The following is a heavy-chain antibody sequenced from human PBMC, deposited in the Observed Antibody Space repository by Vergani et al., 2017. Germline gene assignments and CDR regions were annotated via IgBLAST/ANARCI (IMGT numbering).Heavy chain of an antibody. V-gene: IGHV3-21*04. CDR3: ARVGRDGYNVYWYFDL. CDR1: GFTFSSYS. Sequence: EVQLLESGGGLVQPGGSLRLSCAASGFTFSSYSMNWVRQAPGKGLEWVSSISSSSSYIYYADSVKGRFTISRDNAKNSLYLQMNSLRAEDTAVYYCARVGRDGYNVYWYFDLWGRGTLVTVSS. D-gene: IGHD5-24*01. J-gene: IGHJ2*01. CDR2: ISSSSSYI.